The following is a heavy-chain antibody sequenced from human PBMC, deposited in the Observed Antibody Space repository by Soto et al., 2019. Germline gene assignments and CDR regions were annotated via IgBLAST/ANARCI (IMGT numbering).Heavy chain of an antibody. CDR1: GFTFSSYG. J-gene: IGHJ4*02. CDR2: ISYDGSNK. CDR3: AKDLLIAVAGTPGIDY. Sequence: QVQLVESGGGVVQPGRSLRLSCAASGFTFSSYGMHWVRQAPGKGLEWVAVISYDGSNKYYADSVKGRFTISRDNSKNTLYLQMNSLRAEDTAVYYCAKDLLIAVAGTPGIDYWGQGTLVTVSS. V-gene: IGHV3-30*18. D-gene: IGHD6-19*01.